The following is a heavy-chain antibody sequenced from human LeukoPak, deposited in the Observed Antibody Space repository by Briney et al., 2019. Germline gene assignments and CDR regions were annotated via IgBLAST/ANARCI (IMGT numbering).Heavy chain of an antibody. CDR2: ISAYNGHT. V-gene: IGHV1-18*01. Sequence: ASVKVSCKASGHTFSSYGISWVGQAPGQGGEGMGWISAYNGHTNYAQKPQGRVTMTTDTSTTTAYMELRSLRPDDTAVYYCAREVGSGWYLYWGQGTLVTVSS. CDR1: GHTFSSYG. CDR3: AREVGSGWYLY. J-gene: IGHJ4*02. D-gene: IGHD6-19*01.